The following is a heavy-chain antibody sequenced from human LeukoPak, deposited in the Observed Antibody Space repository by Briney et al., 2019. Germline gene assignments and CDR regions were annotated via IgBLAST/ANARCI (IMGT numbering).Heavy chain of an antibody. CDR2: IRYDGSNK. Sequence: GGSLRLSCAASGFTFSSYGMHWVRQAPGKGLEWVAFIRYDGSNKYYADSVKGRFTISRDNSKNTLYLQMNSLRAEDTAVYYCARDWGTEATAMLPYYYYYMDVWGKGTTVTVSS. CDR1: GFTFSSYG. J-gene: IGHJ6*03. V-gene: IGHV3-30*02. CDR3: ARDWGTEATAMLPYYYYYMDV. D-gene: IGHD5-18*01.